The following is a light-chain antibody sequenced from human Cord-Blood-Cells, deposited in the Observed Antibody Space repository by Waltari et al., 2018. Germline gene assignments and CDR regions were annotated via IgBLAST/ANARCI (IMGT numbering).Light chain of an antibody. Sequence: QSALTQPASVSGSPGQPIPISCTGTSSAVGSFNLVPWYQQHPGKAPKLMIYEVSKRPSGVSNRFSGSKSGNTASLTISGLQAEDEADYYCCSYAGSSTFFYVFGTGTKVTVL. CDR2: EVS. CDR1: SSAVGSFNL. J-gene: IGLJ1*01. CDR3: CSYAGSSTFFYV. V-gene: IGLV2-23*02.